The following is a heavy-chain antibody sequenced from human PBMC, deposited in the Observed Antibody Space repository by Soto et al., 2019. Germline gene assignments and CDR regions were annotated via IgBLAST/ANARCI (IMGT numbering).Heavy chain of an antibody. CDR3: ASDRVEYYGSGSYKY. D-gene: IGHD3-10*01. J-gene: IGHJ4*02. Sequence: QVKLVESGGGVVQPGRSLRLSCAASGFTFSSYGMHWVRQAPGKGLEWVAVIWYDGSNKYYADSVKGRFTISRDNSKNTLYLQMNSLRAEDTAVYYCASDRVEYYGSGSYKYWGQGTLVTVSS. CDR1: GFTFSSYG. CDR2: IWYDGSNK. V-gene: IGHV3-33*01.